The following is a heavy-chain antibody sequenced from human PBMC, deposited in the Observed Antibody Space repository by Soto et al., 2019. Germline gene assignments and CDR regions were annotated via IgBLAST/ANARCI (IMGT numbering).Heavy chain of an antibody. V-gene: IGHV3-13*04. D-gene: IGHD3-10*01. CDR2: IGTAGDT. CDR1: GFTFSSYD. CDR3: ARGDTMVRGTILDYFDY. J-gene: IGHJ4*02. Sequence: EVQLVESGGGLVQPGGSLRLSCAASGFTFSSYDMHWVRQTTGKGLEWVSAIGTAGDTYYPGSVKGRFTISRENAKNSLYLQMNILRAGDTAVYYCARGDTMVRGTILDYFDYWGQGTLVTVSS.